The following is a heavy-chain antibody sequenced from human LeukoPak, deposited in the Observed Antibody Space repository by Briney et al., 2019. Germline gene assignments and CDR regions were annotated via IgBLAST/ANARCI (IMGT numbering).Heavy chain of an antibody. CDR1: GGSISSGGYY. CDR2: ISYSGST. D-gene: IGHD2-15*01. CDR3: ARDHGGKTD. Sequence: KPSETLSLTCTVSGGSISSGGYYWSWIRHHPGQGLEWIVYISYSGSTYYNPSLKSRVTISVDMSKNQFSLKLSSVTAADTAVYYCARDHGGKTDWGQGTLVTVSS. J-gene: IGHJ4*02. V-gene: IGHV4-31*02.